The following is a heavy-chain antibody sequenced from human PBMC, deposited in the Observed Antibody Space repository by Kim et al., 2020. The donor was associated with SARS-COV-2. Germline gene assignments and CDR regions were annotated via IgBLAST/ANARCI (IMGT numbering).Heavy chain of an antibody. CDR1: GFTFSNAW. CDR2: IKSKTDGGTT. D-gene: IGHD2-2*01. CDR3: TTGEGSPRWGVPGVPIDY. J-gene: IGHJ4*02. Sequence: GGSLRLSCAASGFTFSNAWMSWVRQAPGKGLEWVGRIKSKTDGGTTDYAAPVKGRFTISRDDSKNTLYLQMNSLKTEDTAVYYCTTGEGSPRWGVPGVPIDYWGQGTLVTVSS. V-gene: IGHV3-15*01.